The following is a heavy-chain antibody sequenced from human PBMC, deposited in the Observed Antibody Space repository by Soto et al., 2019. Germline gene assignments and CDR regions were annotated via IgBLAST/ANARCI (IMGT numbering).Heavy chain of an antibody. D-gene: IGHD6-13*01. CDR3: ARDPIAAAGLDWFDP. J-gene: IGHJ5*02. CDR1: GFTFSSYE. CDR2: ISSSGSTI. Sequence: GGSLRLSCAASGFTFSSYEMNWVRQAPGKGLEWVSYISSSGSTIYYADSVKGRFTISRDNAKNSLYLQMNSLRAEDTAVYYCARDPIAAAGLDWFDPWGQGTLVTVSS. V-gene: IGHV3-48*03.